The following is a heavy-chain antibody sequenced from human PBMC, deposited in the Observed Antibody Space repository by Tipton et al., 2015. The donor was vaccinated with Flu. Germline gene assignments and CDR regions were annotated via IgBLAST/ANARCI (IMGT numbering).Heavy chain of an antibody. CDR3: ARVVVPAPVPLGYYYYYMDV. V-gene: IGHV4-34*01. J-gene: IGHJ6*03. D-gene: IGHD2-2*01. Sequence: TLSLTCAVYGGSFSGYYWSWIRQPPGKGLEWIGEINHSGSTNYNPSLKSRVTISVDTSKNQFSLKLSSVTAADTAVYYCARVVVPAPVPLGYYYYYMDVWGKGTTVTVSS. CDR1: GGSFSGYY. CDR2: INHSGST.